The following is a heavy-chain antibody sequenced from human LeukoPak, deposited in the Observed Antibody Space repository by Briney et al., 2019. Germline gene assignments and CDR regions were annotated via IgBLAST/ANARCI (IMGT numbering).Heavy chain of an antibody. D-gene: IGHD2-2*01. CDR3: ARDEDVGDCTTTSCDWFDP. V-gene: IGHV1-2*06. J-gene: IGHJ5*02. Sequence: GASVKVSCKASGYTFTGYYMNWVRQAPGQGLEWMGRIHPNSGDTNYAQKFQGRVTMTRDTSISTAYLELSRLTSDDTAVYYCARDEDVGDCTTTSCDWFDPWGQGTLVTVSS. CDR2: IHPNSGDT. CDR1: GYTFTGYY.